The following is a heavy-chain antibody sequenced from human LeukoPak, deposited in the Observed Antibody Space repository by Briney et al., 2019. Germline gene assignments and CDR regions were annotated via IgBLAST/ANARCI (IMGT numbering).Heavy chain of an antibody. Sequence: GGSLGLSCAASGFTLSSYSMNWVRQAPGKGLEWVSSISSSSSYIYYADSVKGRFTISRDNAKNSLYLQMNSLRAEDTAVYYCATFGVVIMGYWGQGTLVTVSS. D-gene: IGHD3-3*01. CDR2: ISSSSSYI. V-gene: IGHV3-21*01. J-gene: IGHJ4*02. CDR3: ATFGVVIMGY. CDR1: GFTLSSYS.